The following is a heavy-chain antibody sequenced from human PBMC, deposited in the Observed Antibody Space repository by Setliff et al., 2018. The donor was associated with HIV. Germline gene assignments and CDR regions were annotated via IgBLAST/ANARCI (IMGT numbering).Heavy chain of an antibody. Sequence: TSETLSLTCTVSGGSISNGDHYWAWIRQSPGKGLEWIGYIYYTGDTYYSSSLESRVTISVDTSNNQFALRLKSVTAADTAVYFCAEMSISASVYFDYLGQGTLVTVSS. CDR1: GGSISNGDHY. V-gene: IGHV4-30-4*08. CDR3: AEMSISASVYFDY. CDR2: IYYTGDT. J-gene: IGHJ4*02. D-gene: IGHD2-21*01.